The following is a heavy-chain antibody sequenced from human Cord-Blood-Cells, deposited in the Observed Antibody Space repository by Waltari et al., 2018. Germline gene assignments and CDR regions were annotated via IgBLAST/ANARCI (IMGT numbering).Heavy chain of an antibody. Sequence: QVQLQESGPGLVKPSATLSLTCTVSGGSISSYYWRWIRQPAGKGLEWIGRIYTSGSTNYNPSLKSRVTMSVDTSKNQFSLKLSSVTAADTAVYYCARDSSGWYYYYYYMDVWGKGTTVTVSS. J-gene: IGHJ6*03. CDR3: ARDSSGWYYYYYYMDV. CDR2: IYTSGST. CDR1: GGSISSYY. D-gene: IGHD6-19*01. V-gene: IGHV4-4*07.